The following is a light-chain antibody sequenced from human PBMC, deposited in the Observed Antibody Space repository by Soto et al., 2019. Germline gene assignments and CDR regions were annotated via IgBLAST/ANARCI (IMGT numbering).Light chain of an antibody. CDR3: QQYNNWPQT. CDR2: GAS. V-gene: IGKV3-15*01. Sequence: EIVMTQSPATLSVSPGGRATLSCRASQNINVNLAWYQQKPGQAPRLLIFGASTRATGIPARFSGSGSGLQFTLSINSLQSEDLAVYYCQQYNNWPQTLCQGTNVEIK. J-gene: IGKJ1*01. CDR1: QNINVN.